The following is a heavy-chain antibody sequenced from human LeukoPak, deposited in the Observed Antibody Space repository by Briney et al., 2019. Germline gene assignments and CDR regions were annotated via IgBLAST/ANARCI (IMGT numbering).Heavy chain of an antibody. CDR3: AKYYYGAGSPWIDAFDI. CDR1: GFIYRRYS. CDR2: IPGSGGST. V-gene: IGHV3-23*01. D-gene: IGHD3-10*01. J-gene: IGHJ3*02. Sequence: PGGCLRLFCAACGFIYRRYSMSGGRQAPGMGLEGVSAIPGSGGSTLCADVVKGRFTISRDNPKNTLYLQMNSLRAEHTAVYYCAKYYYGAGSPWIDAFDIWGQGTMITISS.